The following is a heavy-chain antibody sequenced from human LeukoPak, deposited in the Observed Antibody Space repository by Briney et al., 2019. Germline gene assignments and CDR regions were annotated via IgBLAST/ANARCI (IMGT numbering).Heavy chain of an antibody. CDR1: GFTFSSYA. V-gene: IGHV3-23*01. CDR2: ISGSGGST. Sequence: PGGSLRLSCAASGFTFSSYAMSWVRQAPGKGLEWVSAISGSGGSTYYADSVKGRFTISRDNSKNTLYLQMNSLRAEDTAVYYCAKADIVVVVAAINRFDPWGQGTLVTVSS. CDR3: AKADIVVVVAAINRFDP. J-gene: IGHJ5*02. D-gene: IGHD2-15*01.